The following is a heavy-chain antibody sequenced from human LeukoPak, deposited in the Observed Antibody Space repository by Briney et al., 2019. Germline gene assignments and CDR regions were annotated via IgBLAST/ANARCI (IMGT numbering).Heavy chain of an antibody. CDR3: ARDLVVVPAARVQNWFDP. V-gene: IGHV1-2*02. D-gene: IGHD2-2*01. Sequence: GASVKVSCKSSGYTFTDYYMHWVRQAPGQGLEWMGWINPKSGGTNYAQNFQGRVTMTRNTSISTAYMELSRLRSDDTAVYYCARDLVVVPAARVQNWFDPWGQGTLVTVSS. CDR2: INPKSGGT. J-gene: IGHJ5*02. CDR1: GYTFTDYY.